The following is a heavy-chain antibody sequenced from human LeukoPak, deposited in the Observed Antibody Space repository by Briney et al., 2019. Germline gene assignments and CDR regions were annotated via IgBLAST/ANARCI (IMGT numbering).Heavy chain of an antibody. D-gene: IGHD2-2*01. CDR1: GASISDYY. V-gene: IGHV4-59*08. CDR3: ARHSRAYSSTSGTLEY. Sequence: PSETLSLTCTVSGASISDYYWSWIRQPPGKGLEWFGYIYYTGSTKYNPSLESRVTISIDTSKNHLYLKLSSVTAADTAMYYCARHSRAYSSTSGTLEYWGQGTLVTVSS. CDR2: IYYTGST. J-gene: IGHJ4*02.